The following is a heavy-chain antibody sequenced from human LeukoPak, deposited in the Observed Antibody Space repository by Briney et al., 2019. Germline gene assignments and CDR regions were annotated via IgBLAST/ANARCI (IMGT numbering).Heavy chain of an antibody. CDR3: AKDSPPRRPFFVVVVDFFDY. CDR2: ISDSGGST. CDR1: GFTFDDYA. J-gene: IGHJ4*02. V-gene: IGHV3-23*01. Sequence: GRSLRLSCTASGFTFDDYAFNWVRQAPGKGLEWVSAISDSGGSTYYADSVKGRFTISRDNSKNTLYLQMNSLRAEDTAVYYCAKDSPPRRPFFVVVVDFFDYWGQGTLVTVSS. D-gene: IGHD3-22*01.